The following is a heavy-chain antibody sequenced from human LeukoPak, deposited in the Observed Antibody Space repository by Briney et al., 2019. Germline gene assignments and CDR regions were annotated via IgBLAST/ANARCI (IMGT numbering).Heavy chain of an antibody. CDR1: GGSISSYY. Sequence: SETLSLTCTVSGGSISSYYWSWIRQPAGKGLEWIGRIYTSGSTNYSPSLKSRVTMSVDTSGNQFSLQLNSVTAADTAVYFCARDSNTWTNYFDYWGQGTLVTVSS. V-gene: IGHV4-4*07. D-gene: IGHD2-2*01. CDR2: IYTSGST. J-gene: IGHJ4*02. CDR3: ARDSNTWTNYFDY.